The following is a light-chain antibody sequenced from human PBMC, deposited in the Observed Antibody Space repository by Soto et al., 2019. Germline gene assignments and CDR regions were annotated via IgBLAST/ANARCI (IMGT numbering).Light chain of an antibody. CDR3: QQRSDWRLFT. CDR1: QSVDIY. V-gene: IGKV3-11*01. Sequence: EIVLTQSPAALSLSPGERATLSCRASQSVDIYLAWYQQKPGQPPRVLIYEASNRATGIPARFSGSGYGTDFTLTISSLEPEDSAFYYCQQRSDWRLFTFGPGTKVEI. J-gene: IGKJ3*01. CDR2: EAS.